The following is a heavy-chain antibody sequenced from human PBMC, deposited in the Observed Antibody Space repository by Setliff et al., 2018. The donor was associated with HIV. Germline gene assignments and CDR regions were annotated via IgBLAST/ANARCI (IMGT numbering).Heavy chain of an antibody. J-gene: IGHJ6*03. D-gene: IGHD2-2*01. Sequence: GSGPTLVNPTQTLTLTCTFSGFSLSATSMGVGWVRQPPGKALEWLALIYWDDDKRYSPSLESRLTITKDTSKNQVVLTMTNMDPVDTATYYCAHSYCSSTSCYPHYYYYMDVWGKGTTVTVS. CDR3: AHSYCSSTSCYPHYYYYMDV. CDR2: IYWDDDK. CDR1: GFSLSATSMG. V-gene: IGHV2-5*02.